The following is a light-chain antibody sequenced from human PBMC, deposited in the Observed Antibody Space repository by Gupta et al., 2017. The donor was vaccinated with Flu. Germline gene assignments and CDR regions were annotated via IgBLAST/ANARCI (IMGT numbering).Light chain of an antibody. Sequence: SYELTPPPSVSVARGQTATIPCSGNSLSTQYSYWYQQRPGQAPLLVIFKDTERPSGIPERFSGSNSGTTVTLTISGVQAEDEAAYYCQSADNSGTYVVFGGGTKLTV. CDR3: QSADNSGTYVV. J-gene: IGLJ3*02. V-gene: IGLV3-25*03. CDR2: KDT. CDR1: SLSTQY.